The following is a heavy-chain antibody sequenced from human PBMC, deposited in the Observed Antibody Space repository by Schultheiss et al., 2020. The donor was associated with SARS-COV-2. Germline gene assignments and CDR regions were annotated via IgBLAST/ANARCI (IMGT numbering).Heavy chain of an antibody. CDR2: IYHSGST. J-gene: IGHJ5*02. CDR1: GYSISSGYY. Sequence: SETLSLTCAVSGYSISSGYYWGWIRQPPGKGLEWIGSIYHSGSTYYNPSLKSLVTISVDTSKNQFSLKLSSVTAADTAVYYCARRCDSNWFDPWGQGTLVTVSS. CDR3: ARRCDSNWFDP. V-gene: IGHV4-38-2*01. D-gene: IGHD2-21*01.